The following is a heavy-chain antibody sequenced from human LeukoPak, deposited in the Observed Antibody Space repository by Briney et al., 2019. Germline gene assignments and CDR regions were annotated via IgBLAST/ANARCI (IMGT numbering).Heavy chain of an antibody. J-gene: IGHJ4*02. D-gene: IGHD1-26*01. CDR2: ISYDGSNK. CDR1: GFTFSSYA. V-gene: IGHV3-30*04. Sequence: PGRSLRLSCAASGFTFSSYAMHWVRQAPGKGLEWVAVISYDGSNKYYADSVKGRFTISRDNSKNTLYLQMNSLRAEDTAVYYCARFGSRVYWEVPATAYEESDYWGQGTLVTVSS. CDR3: ARFGSRVYWEVPATAYEESDY.